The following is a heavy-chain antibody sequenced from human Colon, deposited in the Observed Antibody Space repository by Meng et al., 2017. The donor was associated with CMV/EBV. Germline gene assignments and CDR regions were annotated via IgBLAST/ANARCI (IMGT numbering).Heavy chain of an antibody. Sequence: GEALEISCEGSGYSFTGYWIAWVRQTPGEGLEWMWIIYPADYDTRYSPSFQCPVAISDDKSISTAYLQWGSLKAADTAVYHCARGGLADFDYWGQGALVTVSS. V-gene: IGHV5-51*01. CDR2: IYPADYDT. CDR3: ARGGLADFDY. J-gene: IGHJ4*02. CDR1: GYSFTGYW. D-gene: IGHD2-15*01.